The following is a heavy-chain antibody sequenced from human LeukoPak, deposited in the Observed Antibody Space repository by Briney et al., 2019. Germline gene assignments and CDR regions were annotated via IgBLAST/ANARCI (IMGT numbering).Heavy chain of an antibody. D-gene: IGHD3-10*01. CDR2: TSYDGSNK. J-gene: IGHJ6*02. CDR3: AKDRVDDSGYGMDV. Sequence: PGRSLRLSCAASGFTFSSYGMHWVRQAPGKGLEWVAVTSYDGSNKYYADSVKGRFTISRDNSKNTLYLQMNSLRAEDTAVYYCAKDRVDDSGYGMDVWGQGTTVTVSS. CDR1: GFTFSSYG. V-gene: IGHV3-30*18.